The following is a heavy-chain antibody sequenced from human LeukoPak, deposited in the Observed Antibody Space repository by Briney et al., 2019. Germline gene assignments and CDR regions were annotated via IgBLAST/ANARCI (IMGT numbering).Heavy chain of an antibody. V-gene: IGHV4-59*01. CDR3: ARHTAMAHFDY. J-gene: IGHJ4*02. Sequence: SETLSLTCTVSGRSISSYYWSWIRQPPGKGLEWIGYIYYSGSTNYNPSLKSRVTISVDTSKNQFSLKLSSVTAADTAVYYCARHTAMAHFDYWGQGTLVTVSS. D-gene: IGHD5-18*01. CDR1: GRSISSYY. CDR2: IYYSGST.